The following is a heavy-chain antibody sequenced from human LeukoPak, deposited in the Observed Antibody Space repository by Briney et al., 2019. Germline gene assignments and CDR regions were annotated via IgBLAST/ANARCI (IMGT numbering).Heavy chain of an antibody. J-gene: IGHJ5*02. Sequence: SETLSLTCTVSGGSISSSSYYWGWIRQPPGKGLEWIGSIYYSGSTYYNPSLKSRVTISVDTSKNQFSLKLSSVTAADTAVYYCARGFTIFGRFNWFDPWGQGTLVTVSS. D-gene: IGHD3-3*01. V-gene: IGHV4-39*01. CDR1: GGSISSSSYY. CDR3: ARGFTIFGRFNWFDP. CDR2: IYYSGST.